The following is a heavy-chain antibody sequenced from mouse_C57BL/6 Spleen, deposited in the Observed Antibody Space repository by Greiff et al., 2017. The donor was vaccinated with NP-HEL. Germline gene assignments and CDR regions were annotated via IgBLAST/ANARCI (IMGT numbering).Heavy chain of an antibody. D-gene: IGHD2-3*01. J-gene: IGHJ4*01. CDR1: GFTFSDYG. Sequence: EVKLMESGGGLVKPGGSLKLSCAASGFTFSDYGMHWVRQAPEKGLEWVAYISSGSSTIYYAATVKGRVTISRDNAKNTLFLQIASVRSENTAMDDCARGRWLLRDAMDYWGQGTSVTVSS. CDR2: ISSGSSTI. CDR3: ARGRWLLRDAMDY. V-gene: IGHV5-17*01.